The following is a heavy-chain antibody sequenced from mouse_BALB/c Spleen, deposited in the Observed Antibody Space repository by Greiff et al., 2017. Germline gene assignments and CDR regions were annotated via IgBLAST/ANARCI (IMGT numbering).Heavy chain of an antibody. D-gene: IGHD2-14*01. CDR1: GFTFSSYT. J-gene: IGHJ4*01. CDR2: ISNGGGST. CDR3: ARAHRYGDAMDY. Sequence: EVQGVESGGGLVQPGGSLKLSCAASGFTFSSYTMSWVRQTPEKRLEWVAYISNGGGSTYYPDTVKGRFTISRDNAKNTLYLQMSSLKSEDTAMYYCARAHRYGDAMDYWGQGTSVTVSS. V-gene: IGHV5-12-2*01.